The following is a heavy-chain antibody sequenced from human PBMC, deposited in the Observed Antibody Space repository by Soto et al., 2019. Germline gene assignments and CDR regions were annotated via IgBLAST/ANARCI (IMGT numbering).Heavy chain of an antibody. D-gene: IGHD3-22*01. CDR3: ARDYYDSSGRRYNWFDP. CDR2: IYTSGST. J-gene: IGHJ5*02. V-gene: IGHV4-4*07. Sequence: SETLSLTCTVPGGSISSYYWSWIRQPAGKGLEWIGRIYTSGSTNYNPSLKSRVTMSVDTSKNQFSLKLSSVTAADTAVYYCARDYYDSSGRRYNWFDPWGQGTLVTVSS. CDR1: GGSISSYY.